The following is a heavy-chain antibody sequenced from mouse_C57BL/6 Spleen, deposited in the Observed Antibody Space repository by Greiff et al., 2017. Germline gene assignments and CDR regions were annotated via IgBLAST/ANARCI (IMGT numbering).Heavy chain of an antibody. J-gene: IGHJ1*03. Sequence: EVQLQQPGPELVKPGASVKISCKASGYTFTDYYMHWVKQSPGKSLEWIGDINPNNGGTSYNQKFKGKATLTVDKSSSTAYMELRSLTSEDSAVYDCARACGSSCGYWYFDVWGTGTTVTVSS. CDR3: ARACGSSCGYWYFDV. CDR2: INPNNGGT. D-gene: IGHD1-1*01. V-gene: IGHV1-26*01. CDR1: GYTFTDYY.